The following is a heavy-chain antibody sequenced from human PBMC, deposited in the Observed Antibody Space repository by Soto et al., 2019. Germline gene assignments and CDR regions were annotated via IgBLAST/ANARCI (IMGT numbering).Heavy chain of an antibody. J-gene: IGHJ3*02. CDR2: IDPTDSYT. D-gene: IGHD3-22*01. CDR1: GYRFTSYW. Sequence: EVQLVQSGAEAKKPGASLRISCKGSGYRFTSYWIAWVRQMPGKGLELLGKIDPTDSYTNYRPSFQGHVTISVDKSISTGYLQWSSLKASDTAMYYCARRWGWNGSGYRYAFDSWGQGKMVTVSS. V-gene: IGHV5-10-1*03. CDR3: ARRWGWNGSGYRYAFDS.